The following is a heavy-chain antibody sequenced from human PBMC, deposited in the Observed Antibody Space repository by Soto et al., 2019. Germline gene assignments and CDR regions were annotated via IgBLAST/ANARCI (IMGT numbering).Heavy chain of an antibody. D-gene: IGHD3-22*01. CDR3: AKGHYYETSGYSPFDD. CDR1: GFTFSGYA. Sequence: GGSLRLSCAASGFTFSGYAMSWVRQAPGKGLEWVSAISGTTGSTYYADSVKGRFTISRDNSKNTLYLQMNSLRDEDTAIYYCAKGHYYETSGYSPFDDWGQGTLVTVSS. J-gene: IGHJ4*02. CDR2: ISGTTGST. V-gene: IGHV3-23*01.